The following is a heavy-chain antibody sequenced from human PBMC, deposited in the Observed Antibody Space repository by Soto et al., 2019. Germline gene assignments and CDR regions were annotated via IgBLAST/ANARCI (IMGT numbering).Heavy chain of an antibody. Sequence: GVLRLSCAASGFTFSSYWMSWVRQAPGKGLEWVANIKQDGSEKYYVDSVKGRFTISRDNAKNSLYLQMNSLRAEDTAVYYCVNYYYGMDVWGQGTTVTSP. V-gene: IGHV3-7*05. CDR1: GFTFSSYW. J-gene: IGHJ6*02. CDR2: IKQDGSEK. CDR3: VNYYYGMDV.